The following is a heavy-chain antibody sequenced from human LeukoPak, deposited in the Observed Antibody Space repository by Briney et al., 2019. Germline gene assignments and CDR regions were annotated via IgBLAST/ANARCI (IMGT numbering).Heavy chain of an antibody. Sequence: KPSETLSLTCTVSGGSISSSSYYWGWIRQPPGKGLEWIGSIYYSGSTYYNPSLKSRVTISVDTSKNQFSLKLSSVTAADTAVYYCARGPVLGYYYYMDVWGKGTTVTVSS. J-gene: IGHJ6*03. CDR3: ARGPVLGYYYYMDV. CDR2: IYYSGST. V-gene: IGHV4-39*01. CDR1: GGSISSSSYY.